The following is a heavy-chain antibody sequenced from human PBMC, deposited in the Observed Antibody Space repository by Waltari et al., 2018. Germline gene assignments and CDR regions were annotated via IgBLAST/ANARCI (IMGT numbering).Heavy chain of an antibody. CDR2: IIPILGIA. CDR3: ARGTTIFGVGAY. J-gene: IGHJ4*02. V-gene: IGHV1-69*02. D-gene: IGHD3-3*01. CDR1: GGTFSSYT. Sequence: QVQLVQSGAEVKKPGSSVKVSCKASGGTFSSYTIRWVRQAPGQGLEWMGRIIPILGIANYAQKFQGRVTITADKSTSTAYMELSSLRSEDTAVYYCARGTTIFGVGAYWGQGTLVTVSS.